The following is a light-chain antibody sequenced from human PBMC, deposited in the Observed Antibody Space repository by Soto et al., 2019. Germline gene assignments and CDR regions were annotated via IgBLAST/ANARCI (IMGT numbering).Light chain of an antibody. CDR3: QQYYSTPPT. Sequence: DIVMTQSPDSLAVSLGERATINCKSSQSVLYSSNNKNYLAWYQQKPGQPPKLLIYWASTRESGVPDRFSGSGSETDITLTISSLQAEDVAVYYCQQYYSTPPTFGPGTKVDIK. V-gene: IGKV4-1*01. J-gene: IGKJ3*01. CDR2: WAS. CDR1: QSVLYSSNNKNY.